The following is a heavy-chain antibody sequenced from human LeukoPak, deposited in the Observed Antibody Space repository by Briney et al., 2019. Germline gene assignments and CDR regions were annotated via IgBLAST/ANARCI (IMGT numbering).Heavy chain of an antibody. CDR3: ARHVPVRGVITGFDY. CDR1: GGSFSGFY. D-gene: IGHD3-10*01. V-gene: IGHV4-34*01. CDR2: INHRGTT. Sequence: SETLSLTCAVSGGSFSGFYWSWLRQSPGTGLEWIGEINHRGTTNYNPSFKSRVTISVDTSKNQFSLKLSSVTAADTAVYYCARHVPVRGVITGFDYWGQGTLVTVSS. J-gene: IGHJ4*02.